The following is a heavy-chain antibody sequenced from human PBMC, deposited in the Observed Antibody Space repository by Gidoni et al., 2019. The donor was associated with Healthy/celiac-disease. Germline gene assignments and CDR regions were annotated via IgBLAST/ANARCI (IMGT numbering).Heavy chain of an antibody. CDR2: IYYSGST. CDR1: GGSIRSYY. J-gene: IGHJ5*02. CDR3: ARAPRGTMVRGVIPNWFDP. V-gene: IGHV4-59*01. D-gene: IGHD3-10*01. Sequence: QVQLQESGPGLVKPSETLSLTCTVSGGSIRSYYWSWIRQPPGKGLEWIGYIYYSGSTNYNPSLKSRVTISVDTSKNQFSLKLSSVTAADTAVYYCARAPRGTMVRGVIPNWFDPWGQGTLVTVSS.